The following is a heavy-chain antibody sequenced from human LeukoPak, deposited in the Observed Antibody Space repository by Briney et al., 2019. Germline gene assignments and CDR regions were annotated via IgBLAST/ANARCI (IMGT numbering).Heavy chain of an antibody. Sequence: GGSLRLSCAASGFTFDDYAMHWVRQAPGKGLEWASGISWNSGSIGYADSVKGRFTISRDNAKNSLYLQMNSLRAEDTALYYCAKERWLQYLGWYFDLWGRGTLVTVSS. CDR2: ISWNSGSI. CDR3: AKERWLQYLGWYFDL. D-gene: IGHD5-24*01. J-gene: IGHJ2*01. V-gene: IGHV3-9*01. CDR1: GFTFDDYA.